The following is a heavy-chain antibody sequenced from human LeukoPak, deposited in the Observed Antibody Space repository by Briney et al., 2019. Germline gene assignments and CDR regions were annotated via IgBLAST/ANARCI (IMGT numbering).Heavy chain of an antibody. CDR3: AKAPKVTIRPENKYNFDY. D-gene: IGHD3-9*01. V-gene: IGHV3-30*18. Sequence: GGSLRLSCAASGFTFSSYGMHWVRQAPGKGLEWVALISYDGSNKYYADSVKGRFTISRDNSKNTLYLQMNSLRAEDTAVYYCAKAPKVTIRPENKYNFDYWGQGTLVTVSS. J-gene: IGHJ4*02. CDR2: ISYDGSNK. CDR1: GFTFSSYG.